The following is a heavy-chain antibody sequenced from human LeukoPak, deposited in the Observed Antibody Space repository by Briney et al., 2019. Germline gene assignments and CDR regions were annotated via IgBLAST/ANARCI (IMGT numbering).Heavy chain of an antibody. CDR3: AKDGYSSGWYSLRYYFDY. V-gene: IGHV3-23*01. J-gene: IGHJ4*02. CDR1: GFTFSSCA. Sequence: GGSLRLSCAASGFTFSSCAMSWVRQAPGKGLEWVSAISNNGGYTYYADSVQGRFTISRDNSKSTLCLQMNSLRAEDTAVYYCAKDGYSSGWYSLRYYFDYWGQGTLVTVSS. D-gene: IGHD6-19*01. CDR2: ISNNGGYT.